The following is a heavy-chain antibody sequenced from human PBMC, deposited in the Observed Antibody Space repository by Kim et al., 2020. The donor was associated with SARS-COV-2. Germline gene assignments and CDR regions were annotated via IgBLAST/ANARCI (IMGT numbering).Heavy chain of an antibody. Sequence: GGSLRLSCAASGFTFDDYTMHWVRQAPGKGLEWVSLISWDGGSTYYADSVKGRFTISRDNSKNSLYLQMNSLRTEDTALYYCAKVFASGFGELFYREYYYYGMDVWGQGTTVTVSS. V-gene: IGHV3-43*01. CDR2: ISWDGGST. CDR1: GFTFDDYT. J-gene: IGHJ6*02. D-gene: IGHD3-10*01. CDR3: AKVFASGFGELFYREYYYYGMDV.